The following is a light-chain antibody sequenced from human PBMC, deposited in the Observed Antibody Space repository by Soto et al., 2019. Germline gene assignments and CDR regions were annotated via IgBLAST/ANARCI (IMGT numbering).Light chain of an antibody. Sequence: DSQISQSPSSQCASVGDRVTITCLASHSISSYLNLYQQKPGKAPKRLIYAASSLQSGVPSRFSGSGSGTEFTLTISSLQPEDFATYYCLQHNSYPITFGQGTRLEIK. CDR2: AAS. J-gene: IGKJ5*01. CDR3: LQHNSYPIT. V-gene: IGKV1-17*01. CDR1: HSISSY.